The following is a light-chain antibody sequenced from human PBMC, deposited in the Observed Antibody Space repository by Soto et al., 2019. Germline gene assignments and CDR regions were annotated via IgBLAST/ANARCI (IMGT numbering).Light chain of an antibody. CDR3: QQANSFPLT. V-gene: IGKV1D-12*01. CDR1: QGINNW. CDR2: TTS. J-gene: IGKJ4*01. Sequence: DIQMTQSPSSVSASVGDRVTITCRASQGINNWLAWYQQKPGKAPKLPIYTTSNLQTGVPSRFTGSGPGTDFTLTISSLQSEDFATYYCQQANSFPLTFRGGTKVEIK.